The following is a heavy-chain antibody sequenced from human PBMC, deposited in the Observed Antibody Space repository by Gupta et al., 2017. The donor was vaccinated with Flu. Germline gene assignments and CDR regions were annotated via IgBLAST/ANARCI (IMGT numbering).Heavy chain of an antibody. J-gene: IGHJ4*02. Sequence: NYAMTWVRQAPGKGLEWVSAVGTSAGSTYYADSVEGRFAVYRDISKNTLYLQMNSLRAEDTAVYYCARRGYNYPLDYWGQGTLVTVSS. V-gene: IGHV3-23*01. CDR1: NYA. D-gene: IGHD1-1*01. CDR3: ARRGYNYPLDY. CDR2: VGTSAGST.